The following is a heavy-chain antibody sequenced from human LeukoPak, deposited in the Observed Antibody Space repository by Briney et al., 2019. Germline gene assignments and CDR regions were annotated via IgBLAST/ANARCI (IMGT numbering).Heavy chain of an antibody. J-gene: IGHJ6*04. CDR2: ISSSGSTI. CDR1: GFTFSSYE. D-gene: IGHD3-10*01. Sequence: GGSLRLSCAASGFTFSSYEMNWVRQAPGKGLEWVSYISSSGSTIYYADSVKGRFTISRDNAKNSLYLQMNSLRAEDTAVYYCARDWSVRGVIGYYHYGMDVWGKGTTVTVSS. V-gene: IGHV3-48*03. CDR3: ARDWSVRGVIGYYHYGMDV.